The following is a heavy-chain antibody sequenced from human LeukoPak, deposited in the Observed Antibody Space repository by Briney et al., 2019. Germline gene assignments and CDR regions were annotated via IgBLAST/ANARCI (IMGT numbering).Heavy chain of an antibody. J-gene: IGHJ6*02. CDR2: IYYSGST. Sequence: PSETLSLTCTVSGGSISSSSYYWGWIRQPPGKGLEWIGNIYYSGSTYYNPSLKSRVTISVDTSKNQFSLKLSSVTAADTAVYYCARAPSVLISPYGSVSYSSYYYGMDVWGQGTTVTVSS. D-gene: IGHD3-10*01. V-gene: IGHV4-39*07. CDR3: ARAPSVLISPYGSVSYSSYYYGMDV. CDR1: GGSISSSSYY.